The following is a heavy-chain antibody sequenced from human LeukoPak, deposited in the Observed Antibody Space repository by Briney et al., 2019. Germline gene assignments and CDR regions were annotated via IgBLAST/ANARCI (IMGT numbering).Heavy chain of an antibody. D-gene: IGHD3-10*01. V-gene: IGHV3-7*01. J-gene: IGHJ4*02. CDR1: GFTFSRFW. CDR2: IKQDGSEK. CDR3: ARDGITMRILEY. Sequence: PGGSLRLSCAASGFTFSRFWMSWVRQAPGKGLEWVANIKQDGSEKYYVDSVKGRFTISRDNAKNSLYLQMNSLRAEDTAVYYCARDGITMRILEYWGQGTLVTVSS.